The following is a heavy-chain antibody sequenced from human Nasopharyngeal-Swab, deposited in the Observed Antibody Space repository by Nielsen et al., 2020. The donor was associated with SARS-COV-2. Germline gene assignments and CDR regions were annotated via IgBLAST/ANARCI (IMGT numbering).Heavy chain of an antibody. CDR3: ARPREIFGVVDAFDI. J-gene: IGHJ3*02. V-gene: IGHV5-51*01. CDR2: IYPGDSDT. CDR1: GYSFTSYW. Sequence: ESLKISCKGSGYSFTSYWIGWVRQMPGKGLEWMGIIYPGDSDTRYSPSFQGQVTISADKSISTAYLQWSSLKASDTAMYYCARPREIFGVVDAFDIWGQGTMVTVSS. D-gene: IGHD3-3*01.